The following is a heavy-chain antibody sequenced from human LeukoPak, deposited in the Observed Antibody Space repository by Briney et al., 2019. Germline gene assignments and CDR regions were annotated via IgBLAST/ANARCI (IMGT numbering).Heavy chain of an antibody. D-gene: IGHD3-3*01. CDR2: IYHSGST. CDR3: ARGKVYDFWSGYPPSYYMDV. V-gene: IGHV4-38-2*01. Sequence: SETLSLTCAVPGYSITSGYYWGWIRQPPGKGLEWIGSIYHSGSTYYNPSLKSRVTISVDTSKNQFSLKLSSVTAADTAVYYCARGKVYDFWSGYPPSYYMDVWGKGTTVTVSS. CDR1: GYSITSGYY. J-gene: IGHJ6*03.